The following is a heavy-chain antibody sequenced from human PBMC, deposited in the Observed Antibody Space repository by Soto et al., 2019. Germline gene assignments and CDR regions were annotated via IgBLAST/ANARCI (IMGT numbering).Heavy chain of an antibody. CDR1: GGPVSNKTYY. D-gene: IGHD4-17*01. CDR3: ARTTAVPNTLRSRYFFDY. J-gene: IGHJ4*02. CDR2: VYYSGTT. Sequence: SETLSLTCSVSGGPVSNKTYYWSWIRQPPGKRLEWIGYVYYSGTTNYNPSLKSRVTISVDLSKNQFSLRLSSVTTADTALYYCARTTAVPNTLRSRYFFDYWGQGTRVTVSS. V-gene: IGHV4-61*01.